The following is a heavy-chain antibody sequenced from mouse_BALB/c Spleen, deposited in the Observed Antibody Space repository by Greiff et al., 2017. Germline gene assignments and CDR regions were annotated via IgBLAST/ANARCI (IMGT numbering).Heavy chain of an antibody. CDR3: ARKVDGYFSMDY. Sequence: VQLQQSGAELARPGASVKLSCKASGYTFTSYWMQWVKQRPGQGLEWIGAIYPGDGDTRYTQKFKGKATLTADKSSSTAYMQLSSLASEDSAVYYCARKVDGYFSMDYWGQGTSVTVSS. CDR1: GYTFTSYW. D-gene: IGHD2-3*01. J-gene: IGHJ4*01. V-gene: IGHV1-87*01. CDR2: IYPGDGDT.